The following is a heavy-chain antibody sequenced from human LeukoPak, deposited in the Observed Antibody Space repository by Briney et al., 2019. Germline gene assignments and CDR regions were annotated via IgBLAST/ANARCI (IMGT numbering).Heavy chain of an antibody. V-gene: IGHV3-11*01. CDR2: ISSSGSTI. CDR3: ARDRYDSSGYYYVLYYYYGMDV. J-gene: IGHJ6*02. D-gene: IGHD3-22*01. Sequence: GGSLRLSCAASGFTFSDYYMSWIRQAPGKGLEWVSYISSSGSTIYYADSVKGRFTISRDNAKNSLYLQMNSPRAEDTAVYYCARDRYDSSGYYYVLYYYYGMDVWGQGTTVTVSS. CDR1: GFTFSDYY.